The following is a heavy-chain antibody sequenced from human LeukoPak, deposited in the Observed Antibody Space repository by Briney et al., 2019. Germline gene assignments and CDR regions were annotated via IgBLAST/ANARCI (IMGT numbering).Heavy chain of an antibody. CDR2: INWNGGST. CDR3: ARDAPTVGVDS. J-gene: IGHJ4*02. V-gene: IGHV3-20*04. Sequence: GGSLRLSCAASRFIFDDYGMSWVRPAPGKGREWVSGINWNGGSTGYADSVKGRFTISRDNAKNSLYLQMKSLRAEEDTALYYCARDAPTVGVDSWGQGTLVTVSS. CDR1: RFIFDDYG.